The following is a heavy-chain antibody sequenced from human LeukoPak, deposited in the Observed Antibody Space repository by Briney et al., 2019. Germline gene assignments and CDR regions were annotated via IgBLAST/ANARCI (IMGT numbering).Heavy chain of an antibody. V-gene: IGHV1-69*13. Sequence: SVKVSCKASGGTFSSYAISWVRQAPGQGLEWMGGIIPIFGTANYAQKFQGRVTITADESTSTAYMELSSLRSEDTAVYYCARDTKAGYSSGWYLGNWFDPWGQGTLVTVSS. CDR3: ARDTKAGYSSGWYLGNWFDP. D-gene: IGHD6-19*01. J-gene: IGHJ5*02. CDR1: GGTFSSYA. CDR2: IIPIFGTA.